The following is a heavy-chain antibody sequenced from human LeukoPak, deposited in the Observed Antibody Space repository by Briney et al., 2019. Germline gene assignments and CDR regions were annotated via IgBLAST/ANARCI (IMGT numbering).Heavy chain of an antibody. V-gene: IGHV1-69*06. J-gene: IGHJ4*02. CDR1: GGTFSSYS. CDR2: IIPIFGTA. Sequence: ASVKVSCKASGGTFSSYSISWVRQAPGQGLEWMGRIIPIFGTANYAQKFQGRVTITADKSTSTAYMELSSLRSEDTAVYYCARDYYDSSGPAYWGQGTLVTVSS. CDR3: ARDYYDSSGPAY. D-gene: IGHD3-22*01.